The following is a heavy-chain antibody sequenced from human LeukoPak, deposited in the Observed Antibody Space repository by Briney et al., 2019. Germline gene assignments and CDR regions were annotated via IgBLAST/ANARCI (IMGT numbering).Heavy chain of an antibody. Sequence: PGGSLRLSCAASGFTFSSYAMHWVRQAPGKGLEWVAVISYDGSNKYYADSVKGRFTISRDSSKNTLYLQMSSLRAEDTAVYYCAREFTVTIPGGDYFDYWGQGTLVTVSS. V-gene: IGHV3-30-3*01. J-gene: IGHJ4*02. CDR1: GFTFSSYA. CDR2: ISYDGSNK. D-gene: IGHD4-17*01. CDR3: AREFTVTIPGGDYFDY.